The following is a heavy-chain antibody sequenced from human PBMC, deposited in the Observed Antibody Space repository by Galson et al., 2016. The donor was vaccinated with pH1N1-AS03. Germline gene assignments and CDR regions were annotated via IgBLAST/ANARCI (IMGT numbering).Heavy chain of an antibody. V-gene: IGHV4-4*07. Sequence: SETLSLTCTVSGVSVSSYHWSWIRQSAGKELEWLGRMYDRGFTSYNTSPRSRVTMSVDRSKNQLPLRVTSVTAADTALYYCASLPHNDNPGFDYWGQGTLVTVSS. J-gene: IGHJ4*02. CDR2: MYDRGFT. CDR3: ASLPHNDNPGFDY. D-gene: IGHD1-14*01. CDR1: GVSVSSYH.